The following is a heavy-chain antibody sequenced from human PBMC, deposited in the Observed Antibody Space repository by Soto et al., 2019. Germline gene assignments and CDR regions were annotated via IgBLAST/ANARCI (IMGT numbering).Heavy chain of an antibody. Sequence: HPGESLRLSCAASGFTFNIYAMSWIRQAPGKCLEWVSTIGSGDADTYYADSVKGRLTISRDNSKNTLFLQMTSLRAEDTAIYYCAKDSQDHNSVWYPFDIWGQGTMVTVSS. CDR1: GFTFNIYA. CDR3: AKDSQDHNSVWYPFDI. CDR2: IGSGDADT. J-gene: IGHJ3*02. V-gene: IGHV3-23*01. D-gene: IGHD1-20*01.